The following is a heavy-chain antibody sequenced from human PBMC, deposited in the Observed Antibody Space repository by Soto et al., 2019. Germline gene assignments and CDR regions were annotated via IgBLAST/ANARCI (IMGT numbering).Heavy chain of an antibody. V-gene: IGHV6-1*01. CDR2: TYYRSKWYN. Sequence: SQTLSLTCAISGDSVSNNSAAWNWIRQSPSRGLEWLGRTYYRSKWYNDYAVSVKSRITINPDTSKNQFSLQLNSVTPEDTAVYYCARAPRIAVAGVVGYYYGMDVWGQGTTVTVSS. D-gene: IGHD6-19*01. CDR1: GDSVSNNSAA. J-gene: IGHJ6*02. CDR3: ARAPRIAVAGVVGYYYGMDV.